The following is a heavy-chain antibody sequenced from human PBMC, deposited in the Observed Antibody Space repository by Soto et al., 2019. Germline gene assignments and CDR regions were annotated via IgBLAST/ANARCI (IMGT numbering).Heavy chain of an antibody. CDR2: IKSKTDGGTT. Sequence: GGSLRLSCAATGLTFNTYNMNWFRQAPGKGLEWVGRIKSKTDGGTTDYAAPVKGRFTISRDDSKNTLYLRMNSLKTEDTAVYYCTTDGYSGYDSPGSLDYLGQGTQVTLSS. V-gene: IGHV3-15*01. CDR3: TTDGYSGYDSPGSLDY. CDR1: GLTFNTYN. J-gene: IGHJ4*02. D-gene: IGHD5-12*01.